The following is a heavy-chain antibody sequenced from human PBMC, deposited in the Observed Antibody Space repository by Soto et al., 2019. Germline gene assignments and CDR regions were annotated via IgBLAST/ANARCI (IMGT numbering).Heavy chain of an antibody. Sequence: QVQLVESGGGVVQPGRSLRLSCAASGFTFSSYAMHWVRQAPGKGLEWVAVISYDGSNKYYADSVKGRFTISRDNSKNTLYLHMNSLRAEDTAVYYCAREAVLWFGELYWGQGTLVTVSS. CDR1: GFTFSSYA. V-gene: IGHV3-30-3*01. D-gene: IGHD3-10*01. CDR2: ISYDGSNK. CDR3: AREAVLWFGELY. J-gene: IGHJ4*02.